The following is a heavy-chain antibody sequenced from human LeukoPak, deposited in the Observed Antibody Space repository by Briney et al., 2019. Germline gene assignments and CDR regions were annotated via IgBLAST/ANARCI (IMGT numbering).Heavy chain of an antibody. CDR3: AKDFVYVSGRGWDY. Sequence: GGSLRLSCAASGFTFSSYGMSWVRQAPGKALEWVSAISGSGCSTYYADSVKGRFTISRDNPKNTLYLQMNSLRAEDTAVYYCAKDFVYVSGRGWDYWGQGTLVTVSS. D-gene: IGHD3-10*01. CDR1: GFTFSSYG. V-gene: IGHV3-23*01. J-gene: IGHJ4*02. CDR2: ISGSGCST.